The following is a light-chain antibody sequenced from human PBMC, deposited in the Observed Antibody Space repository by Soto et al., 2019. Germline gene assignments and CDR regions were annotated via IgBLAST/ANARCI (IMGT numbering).Light chain of an antibody. CDR3: QQYDSSYT. V-gene: IGKV3-20*01. J-gene: IGKJ2*01. CDR2: GAS. Sequence: EIVLTQSPGTLSLSPGERATLSCRASQTVTNNYLAWYQQKPGQAPRLVMSGASNRPSGMPDRFSGGGSETDFTLTISRLEPENFAVYYCQQYDSSYTFGQGTKLEIK. CDR1: QTVTNNY.